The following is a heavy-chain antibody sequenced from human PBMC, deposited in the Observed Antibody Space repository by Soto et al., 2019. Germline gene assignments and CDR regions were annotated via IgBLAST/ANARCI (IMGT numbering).Heavy chain of an antibody. CDR3: ARTSPRGSGTWFDP. CDR1: GGSISSDDYY. V-gene: IGHV4-30-4*01. CDR2: IYHSGSS. D-gene: IGHD3-10*01. Sequence: QVKLQESGPGLVKPSQTLSLTCNVSGGSISSDDYYWSWIRQPPGKGLEWIGYIYHSGSSNYNPSLQSRVTISIDTSKNQLSLKLSSVTAADSAVYYCARTSPRGSGTWFDPWGQGTLVTVSS. J-gene: IGHJ5*02.